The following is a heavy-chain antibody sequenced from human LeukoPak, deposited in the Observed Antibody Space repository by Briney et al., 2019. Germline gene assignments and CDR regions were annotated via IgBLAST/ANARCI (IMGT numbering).Heavy chain of an antibody. J-gene: IGHJ5*02. Sequence: PSETLSLTCTVSGGSISSYYWSWIRQPPGKGLEWIGYIYHSGSTNYNPSLKSRVTISVDTSKNQFSLKLSSVTAADTAVYHCARLDYYRFDPWGQGTLVTVSS. CDR1: GGSISSYY. V-gene: IGHV4-59*08. D-gene: IGHD3-22*01. CDR3: ARLDYYRFDP. CDR2: IYHSGST.